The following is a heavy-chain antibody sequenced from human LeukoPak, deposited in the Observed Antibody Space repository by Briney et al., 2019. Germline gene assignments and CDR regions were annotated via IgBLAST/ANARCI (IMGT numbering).Heavy chain of an antibody. CDR1: GFAFDDFA. CDR2: IRRRAYGGAA. Sequence: GQSLRLSCTTSGFAFDDFAMSWVRQPAGKGLERVGFIRRRAYGGAAEYAASVKGRFIISRDDSKGIAYSQMNSLKTEDTAVYYCSRNGLVDFDYWGQGSRVIVSP. V-gene: IGHV3-49*04. J-gene: IGHJ4*02. CDR3: SRNGLVDFDY.